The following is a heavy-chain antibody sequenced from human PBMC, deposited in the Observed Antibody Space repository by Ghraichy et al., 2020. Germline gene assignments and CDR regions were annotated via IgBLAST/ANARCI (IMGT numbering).Heavy chain of an antibody. CDR2: IYYSGST. V-gene: IGHV4-59*01. J-gene: IGHJ6*02. CDR1: GGSISSYY. CDR3: ARDSGIVVVPAAMGGGYYYGMDV. D-gene: IGHD2-2*01. Sequence: SETLSLTCTVSGGSISSYYWSWIRQPPGKGLEWIGYIYYSGSTNYNPSLKSRVTISVDTSKNQFSLNLSSVTAADTAVYYCARDSGIVVVPAAMGGGYYYGMDVWCQGTTVTVSS.